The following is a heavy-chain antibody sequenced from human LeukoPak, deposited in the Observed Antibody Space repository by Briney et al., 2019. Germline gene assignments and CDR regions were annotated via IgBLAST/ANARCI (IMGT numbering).Heavy chain of an antibody. Sequence: PSETLSLTCAVSGGSISSGGYSWSWIRQPPGKGLEWIGYIYYSGSTYYNPSLKSRVTISVDTSKNQFSLKLSSVTAADTAVYYCARAGYYYDSSGYYKYYFDYWGQGTLVTVSS. D-gene: IGHD3-22*01. CDR1: GGSISSGGYS. CDR3: ARAGYYYDSSGYYKYYFDY. CDR2: IYYSGST. J-gene: IGHJ4*02. V-gene: IGHV4-31*11.